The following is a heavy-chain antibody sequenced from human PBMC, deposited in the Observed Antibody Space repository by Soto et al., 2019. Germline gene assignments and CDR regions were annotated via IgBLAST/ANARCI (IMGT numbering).Heavy chain of an antibody. J-gene: IGHJ6*03. CDR1: GGSLSDYF. CDR2: INHLGSI. V-gene: IGHV4-34*01. Sequence: QVQLQQWGAGLLKPSETLSLTCVVSGGSLSDYFWSWIRQPPGMALEWIGEINHLGSINYNPSLKSQVTTSVDTSKNQFSLTLNSVTAADTATYYCARGGISHWAYFYYMDVWDRGTTVTVSS. CDR3: ARGGISHWAYFYYMDV. D-gene: IGHD2-21*01.